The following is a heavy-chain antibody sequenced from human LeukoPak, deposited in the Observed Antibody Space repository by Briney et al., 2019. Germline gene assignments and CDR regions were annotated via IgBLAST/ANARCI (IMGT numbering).Heavy chain of an antibody. CDR1: GGTFSSYA. CDR2: ISAYNGNT. Sequence: ASVKVSCKASGGTFSSYAISWVRQAPGQGLEWMGWISAYNGNTNYAQKLQGRVTMTTDTSTSTAYMELRSLRSDDTAVYYCARGEGGDYYYYYYYYGMDVWGQGTTVTVSS. J-gene: IGHJ6*02. D-gene: IGHD2-21*02. CDR3: ARGEGGDYYYYYYYYGMDV. V-gene: IGHV1-18*01.